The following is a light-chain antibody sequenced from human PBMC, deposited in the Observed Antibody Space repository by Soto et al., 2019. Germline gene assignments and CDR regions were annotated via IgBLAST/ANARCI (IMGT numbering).Light chain of an antibody. J-gene: IGKJ4*01. Sequence: EIVLTQSPCTLSFSPWDRSTLSFIASQSVSYNLAWYQQKPGQAPRLLIYDASTRATGIPARFSGSASGTEFTLTISSLLSEDFAVYYCQQYNNWPLTFGGGTKVDIK. CDR2: DAS. CDR1: QSVSYN. CDR3: QQYNNWPLT. V-gene: IGKV3D-15*01.